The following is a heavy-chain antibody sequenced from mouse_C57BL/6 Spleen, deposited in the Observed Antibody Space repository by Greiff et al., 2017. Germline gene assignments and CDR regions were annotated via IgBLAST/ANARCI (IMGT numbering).Heavy chain of an antibody. CDR3: ARSSGYDFDY. CDR1: GYAFSSSW. Sequence: QVQLRQSGPELVKPGASVKISCKASGYAFSSSWMNWVKQRPGKGLEWIGRIYPGDGDTNYNGKFKGKATLTADKSSSTAYMQLSSLTSEDSAVYFGARSSGYDFDYWGKGTTLTVSS. D-gene: IGHD3-2*02. V-gene: IGHV1-82*01. J-gene: IGHJ2*01. CDR2: IYPGDGDT.